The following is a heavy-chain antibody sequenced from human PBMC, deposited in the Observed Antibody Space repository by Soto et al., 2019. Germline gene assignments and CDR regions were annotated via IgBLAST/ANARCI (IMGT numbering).Heavy chain of an antibody. D-gene: IGHD6-19*01. V-gene: IGHV3-7*01. CDR1: GFTFSSYW. CDR2: IKQDGSEK. J-gene: IGHJ4*02. CDR3: ARDHKQWLVPLDY. Sequence: EVQLVESGGGLVQPGGSLRLSCAASGFTFSSYWMSWVRQAPGKGLEWVANIKQDGSEKYYVDSVKGRFTISRDNAKNSLYLQMNSLRDEDTAVYYCARDHKQWLVPLDYWGQGNLVTVAS.